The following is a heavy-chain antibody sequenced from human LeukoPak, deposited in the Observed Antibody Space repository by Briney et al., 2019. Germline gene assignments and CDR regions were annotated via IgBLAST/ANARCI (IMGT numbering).Heavy chain of an antibody. J-gene: IGHJ4*02. CDR3: AKEDYYDSSLPPDSNSVGY. CDR1: GFTFSSYA. CDR2: ISGSGGST. Sequence: PGGSLRLSCAASGFTFSSYAMSWVRQAPGKGLEWVSAISGSGGSTYYADSVKGRFTISRDNSKNTLYLQMNSLRAEDTAVYYCAKEDYYDSSLPPDSNSVGYWGQGTLVTVSS. D-gene: IGHD3-22*01. V-gene: IGHV3-23*01.